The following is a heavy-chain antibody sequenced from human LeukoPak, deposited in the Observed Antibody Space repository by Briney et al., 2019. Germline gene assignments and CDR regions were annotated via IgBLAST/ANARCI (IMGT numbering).Heavy chain of an antibody. V-gene: IGHV3-21*04. D-gene: IGHD1-14*01. Sequence: GGSLRLSCAASGFTFSSYGMNWVRQAPGKGLEWVSSISSTSSNIYYADSVKGRFTISRDNSENTLYLHMNSLRAEDTAVYYCAKATGYLLWGQGTLVTVSS. CDR3: AKATGYLL. J-gene: IGHJ4*02. CDR2: ISSTSSNI. CDR1: GFTFSSYG.